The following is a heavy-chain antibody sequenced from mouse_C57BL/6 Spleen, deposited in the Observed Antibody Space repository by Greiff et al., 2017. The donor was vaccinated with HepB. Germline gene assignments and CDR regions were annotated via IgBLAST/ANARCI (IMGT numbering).Heavy chain of an antibody. CDR3: ARSYDGYDWYFDV. CDR1: GYTFTSYW. Sequence: VQLQQSGAELAKPGASVKLSCKASGYTFTSYWMHWVKQRPGQGLEWIGYINPSSGYTKYNQKFKDKATLTADKSSSTAYIQLSSLTYGDSAVYYCARSYDGYDWYFDVWGTGTTVTVSS. D-gene: IGHD2-3*01. V-gene: IGHV1-7*01. J-gene: IGHJ1*03. CDR2: INPSSGYT.